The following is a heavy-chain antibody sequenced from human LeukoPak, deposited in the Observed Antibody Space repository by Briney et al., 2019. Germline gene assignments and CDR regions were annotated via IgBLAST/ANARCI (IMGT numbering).Heavy chain of an antibody. CDR3: ARGRWLQPWGYFDY. Sequence: SVKVPCKASGGTFSSYAISWVRQAPGQGLEWMGGIIPIFGTANYAQKFQGRVTITTDESTSTAYMELSSLRSEDTAVYYCARGRWLQPWGYFDYWGQGTLVTVSS. D-gene: IGHD5-24*01. CDR1: GGTFSSYA. CDR2: IIPIFGTA. V-gene: IGHV1-69*05. J-gene: IGHJ4*02.